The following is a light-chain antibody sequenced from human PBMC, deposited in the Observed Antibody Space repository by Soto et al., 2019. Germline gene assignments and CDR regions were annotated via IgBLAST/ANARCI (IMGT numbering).Light chain of an antibody. CDR3: AAWDDSLNAPGYVV. Sequence: QSVLTQPPSASGTPGQRVTISCSGSSSNIGSNTVNWYQQLPGTAPKLLIYSNNQRPSGVPDRFSGSKSGTSASLAISGLQSEDEADYYCAAWDDSLNAPGYVVFGGGTKLTVL. CDR1: SSNIGSNT. CDR2: SNN. V-gene: IGLV1-44*01. J-gene: IGLJ2*01.